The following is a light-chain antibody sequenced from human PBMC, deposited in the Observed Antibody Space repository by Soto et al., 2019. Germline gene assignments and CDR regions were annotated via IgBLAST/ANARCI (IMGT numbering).Light chain of an antibody. CDR3: QQRSNWPSLT. CDR1: QGISSA. V-gene: IGKV3-11*01. J-gene: IGKJ4*01. CDR2: DAS. Sequence: LTQSPSSLSASVGDRVTITCRASQGISSALAWYQHKPGQAPRLLISDASNRATGIPARFSGSGSETDFTLTISSPEPEDSAVYYCQQRSNWPSLTFGGGTKVDIK.